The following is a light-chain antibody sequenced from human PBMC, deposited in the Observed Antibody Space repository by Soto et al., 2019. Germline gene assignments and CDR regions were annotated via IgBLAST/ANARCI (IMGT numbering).Light chain of an antibody. CDR2: GAF. J-gene: IGKJ5*01. Sequence: EIVLTQSPATLSLSPGERATLSCRASPSVTNYLAWYQQKPGQPPRLLIYGAFNRAAGIPARFSGSGSGTDFTLTISSLEPEDSAVYYCQQRNIWPPVTFGQGRRLEIK. CDR3: QQRNIWPPVT. V-gene: IGKV3-11*01. CDR1: PSVTNY.